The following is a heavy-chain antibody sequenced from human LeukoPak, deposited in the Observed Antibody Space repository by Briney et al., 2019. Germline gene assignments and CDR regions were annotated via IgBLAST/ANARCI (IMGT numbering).Heavy chain of an antibody. CDR3: ARLKATVSIHAYFDS. CDR1: GGSFSGYY. J-gene: IGHJ4*02. V-gene: IGHV4-34*01. CDR2: IDHGGST. D-gene: IGHD4-17*01. Sequence: SETLSLTCAVYGGSFSGYYWSWIRQPPGKGLEWIGYIDHGGSTNYNPSLRSRVSISSDTSKIQFSLELTSVTAADTAVYYCARLKATVSIHAYFDSWGQGTLVTVSS.